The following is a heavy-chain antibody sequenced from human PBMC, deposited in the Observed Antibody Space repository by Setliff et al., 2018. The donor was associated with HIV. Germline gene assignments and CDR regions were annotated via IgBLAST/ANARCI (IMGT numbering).Heavy chain of an antibody. CDR3: AKDRYYDSSGSPFDY. CDR2: INQDGSDK. V-gene: IGHV3-7*01. D-gene: IGHD3-22*01. CDR1: GFTFSDYY. J-gene: IGHJ4*02. Sequence: PGGSLRLSCAASGFTFSDYYMTWIRQAPGKGLEWVANINQDGSDKYYVDSVKGRFTISRDNSKNTLYLQMNSLRAEDTAVYYCAKDRYYDSSGSPFDYWGQGTLVTVSS.